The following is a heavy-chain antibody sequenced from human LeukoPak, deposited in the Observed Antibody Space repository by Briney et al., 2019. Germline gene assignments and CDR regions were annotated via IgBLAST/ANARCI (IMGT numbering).Heavy chain of an antibody. CDR2: IYYSGST. V-gene: IGHV4-59*08. J-gene: IGHJ6*02. CDR3: AKAHSIFGVVTPLRYYGMDV. D-gene: IGHD3-3*01. Sequence: SETLSLTCTVSGGSISSYYWSWIRQPPGKGLEWIGYIYYSGSTNYNPSLKSRVTISVDTSKNQFSLKLSSVTAADTAVYYCAKAHSIFGVVTPLRYYGMDVWGQGTTVTVSS. CDR1: GGSISSYY.